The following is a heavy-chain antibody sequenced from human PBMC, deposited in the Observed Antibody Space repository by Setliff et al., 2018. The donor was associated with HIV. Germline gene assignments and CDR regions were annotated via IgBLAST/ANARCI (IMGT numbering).Heavy chain of an antibody. CDR3: ARGRLSWPPDF. Sequence: ASVKVSCKASGYTFTNYEINWVRQSPGQGLEWLGWMNPNSGRAGSAQMFQGRLTMTRDTSTSTAYMELSSLTSDDTAIYYCARGRLSWPPDFWGQGTLVTVSS. CDR1: GYTFTNYE. CDR2: MNPNSGRA. J-gene: IGHJ4*02. V-gene: IGHV1-8*02.